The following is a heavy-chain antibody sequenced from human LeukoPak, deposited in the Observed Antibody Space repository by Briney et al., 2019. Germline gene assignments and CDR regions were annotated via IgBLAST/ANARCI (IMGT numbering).Heavy chain of an antibody. J-gene: IGHJ4*02. CDR3: ARRDSSTEYFDY. D-gene: IGHD6-13*01. V-gene: IGHV5-51*01. CDR2: IHPGGSYT. Sequence: GESLKISCKGSGYTFTTYWIAWVRQMPGKGLEWMGVIHPGGSYTRYSPSFQGQVTISVDKSISTAYLQWSSLKASDTAVYFCARRDSSTEYFDYWGQGTLVTVSS. CDR1: GYTFTTYW.